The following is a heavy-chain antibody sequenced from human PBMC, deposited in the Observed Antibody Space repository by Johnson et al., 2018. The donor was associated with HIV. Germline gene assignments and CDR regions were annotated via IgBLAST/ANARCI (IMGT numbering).Heavy chain of an antibody. D-gene: IGHD4-23*01. CDR1: GFTFSRYG. Sequence: QEQLVESGGGVVQVGRSLRLSCEASGFTFSRYGMHWVRQAPGKGLEWVAVIWSDGSNKNYTESVKGRFSISRDHSKNTLYLQMNSLRAEETATYYCAKSPGKDNGGNSGGIDFWGQGTRVTVSS. J-gene: IGHJ3*01. CDR3: AKSPGKDNGGNSGGIDF. V-gene: IGHV3-33*03. CDR2: IWSDGSNK.